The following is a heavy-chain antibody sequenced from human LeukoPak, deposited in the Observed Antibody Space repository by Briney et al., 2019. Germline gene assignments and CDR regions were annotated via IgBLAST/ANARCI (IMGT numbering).Heavy chain of an antibody. CDR3: ARGPLGFGEPSFDY. D-gene: IGHD3-10*01. V-gene: IGHV1-69*13. CDR1: GGTFSSYA. Sequence: ASVKVSCKASGGTFSSYAISWVRQAPGQGLEWMGGIIPIFGTANYAQKFQGRVTITADESTSTAYMELSSLRSEDTAVYYCARGPLGFGEPSFDYWGQGTLVTVSS. CDR2: IIPIFGTA. J-gene: IGHJ4*02.